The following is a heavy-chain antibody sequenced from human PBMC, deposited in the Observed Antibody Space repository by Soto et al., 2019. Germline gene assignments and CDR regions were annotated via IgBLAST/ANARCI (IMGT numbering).Heavy chain of an antibody. J-gene: IGHJ5*01. CDR3: ASSGGRDYGSGDLGLDS. CDR2: IYSGGST. D-gene: IGHD3-10*01. V-gene: IGHV3-66*01. Sequence: EVQLVESGGGLVQPGGSLRLSCAASGFTVSRNYMSWVRQAPGKGLEWVSVIYSGGSTYYADSVKGRFTISRDNSKNTLYLQMNSLRAEDTAVYYCASSGGRDYGSGDLGLDSWGQGTLVTVSS. CDR1: GFTVSRNY.